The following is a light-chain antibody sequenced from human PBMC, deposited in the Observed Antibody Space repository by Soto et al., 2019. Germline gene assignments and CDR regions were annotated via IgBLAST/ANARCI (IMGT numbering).Light chain of an antibody. Sequence: QSALTQPPSASGSPGQSVTISCTGTGSDVGDYNYVSWYQQHPGKAPKLMIYEVSKRPSGVPDRFSGSKSGNTAALTVSGIQAEEEANYYCSSYTGSSYVFGTGTKLTVL. CDR3: SSYTGSSYV. CDR2: EVS. CDR1: GSDVGDYNY. V-gene: IGLV2-8*01. J-gene: IGLJ1*01.